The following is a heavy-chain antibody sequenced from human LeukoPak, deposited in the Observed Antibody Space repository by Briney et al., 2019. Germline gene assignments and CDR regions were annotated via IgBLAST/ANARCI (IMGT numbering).Heavy chain of an antibody. D-gene: IGHD5-12*01. J-gene: IGHJ4*02. CDR1: GYTFTGYY. CDR2: INPNSGGT. Sequence: ASLKVSCKASGYTFTGYYMHWVRQAPGQRLEWMGWINPNSGGTNYAQKFQGWVTMTRDTSISTAYMELSRLRSDDTAVYYCARGYSGYDYFDYWGQGTLVTVSS. V-gene: IGHV1-2*04. CDR3: ARGYSGYDYFDY.